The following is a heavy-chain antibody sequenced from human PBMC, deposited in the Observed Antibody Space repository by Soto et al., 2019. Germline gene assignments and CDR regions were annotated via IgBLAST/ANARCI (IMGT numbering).Heavy chain of an antibody. CDR2: IVVGSGNT. Sequence: ASVKVSCKASGFTFTSSAMQWVRQARGQSLEWMGWIVVGSGNTNYAQEFQGRVTITRDMSTSTAYMELSSLRSEDTAVYYCARGSGYYYWDDYWGQGTLVTVSS. CDR1: GFTFTSSA. D-gene: IGHD3-22*01. V-gene: IGHV1-58*02. J-gene: IGHJ4*02. CDR3: ARGSGYYYWDDY.